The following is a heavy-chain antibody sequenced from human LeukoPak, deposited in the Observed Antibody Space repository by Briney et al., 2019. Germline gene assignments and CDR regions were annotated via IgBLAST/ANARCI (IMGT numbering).Heavy chain of an antibody. V-gene: IGHV1-2*04. CDR1: GYTFTGYY. CDR2: INPNSGGT. J-gene: IGHJ6*04. CDR3: ARSMVRGVVPYYGMDV. D-gene: IGHD3-10*01. Sequence: ASVKVSCKASGYTFTGYYMHWVRQAPVEGLEWMGWINPNSGGTNYAQKFQGWVTMTRDTSISTAYMELSRLRSDDTAVYYCARSMVRGVVPYYGMDVWGKGTTVTVSS.